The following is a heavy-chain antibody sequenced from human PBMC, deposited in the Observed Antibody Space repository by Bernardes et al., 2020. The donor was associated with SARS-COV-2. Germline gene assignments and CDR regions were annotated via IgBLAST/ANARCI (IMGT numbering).Heavy chain of an antibody. D-gene: IGHD6-19*01. CDR3: ARGYSSGWHMSPFDY. CDR1: GYTFTSYG. J-gene: IGHJ4*02. V-gene: IGHV1-18*01. Sequence: ASVKASCKASGYTFTSYGISWVRQAPGQGLEWMGWISAYNGNTNYAQKLQGRVTMTTDTSTSTAYMELRSLRSDDTAVYYCARGYSSGWHMSPFDYWGQGTLVTVSS. CDR2: ISAYNGNT.